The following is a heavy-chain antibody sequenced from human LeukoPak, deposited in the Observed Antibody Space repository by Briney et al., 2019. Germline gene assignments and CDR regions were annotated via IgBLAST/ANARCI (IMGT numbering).Heavy chain of an antibody. CDR2: INEGGNVK. J-gene: IGHJ4*02. CDR1: GFTFGDYA. CDR3: ARVGKNGWDFDH. V-gene: IGHV3-7*01. Sequence: GGSLRLSCTASGFTFGDYAMSWFRQAPGKGLEWVANINEGGNVKFYVDSVKGRFTISRDNTKISLYLQMYSLRAEDTAVYYCARVGKNGWDFDHWGQGTLVTVSS. D-gene: IGHD6-19*01.